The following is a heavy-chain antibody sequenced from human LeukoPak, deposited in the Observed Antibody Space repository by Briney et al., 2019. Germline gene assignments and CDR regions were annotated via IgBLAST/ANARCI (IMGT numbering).Heavy chain of an antibody. D-gene: IGHD1-26*01. J-gene: IGHJ4*02. CDR2: IYYSGST. CDR3: ARVAGGGGSYPYYFDY. Sequence: SETLSLTCTVSGCSISSYYWSWIRQPPGKGLEWIGYIYYSGSTNYNPSLKSRVTISVGTSKNQFSLKLSSVTAADTAVYYCARVAGGGGSYPYYFDYWGQGTLVTVSS. V-gene: IGHV4-59*08. CDR1: GCSISSYY.